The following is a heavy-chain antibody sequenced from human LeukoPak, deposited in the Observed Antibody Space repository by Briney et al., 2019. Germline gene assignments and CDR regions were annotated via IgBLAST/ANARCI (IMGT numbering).Heavy chain of an antibody. CDR1: GYSFTSYW. V-gene: IGHV5-51*01. D-gene: IGHD3-22*01. CDR3: ARSTSPRYYYDSRGSYYFDY. J-gene: IGHJ4*02. Sequence: GESLKISFKGSGYSFTSYWIGWVRQRPGKGLEWMGIIYPGDSDTRYSPSFQGQVTISAYKSISTAYLQCSSLKASDTAMYYCARSTSPRYYYDSRGSYYFDYWGQGTLVTVSS. CDR2: IYPGDSDT.